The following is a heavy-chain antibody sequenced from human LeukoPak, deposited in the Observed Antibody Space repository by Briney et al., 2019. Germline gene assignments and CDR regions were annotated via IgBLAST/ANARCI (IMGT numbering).Heavy chain of an antibody. D-gene: IGHD3-3*01. CDR1: GGSISSGGYY. J-gene: IGHJ4*02. CDR3: ARAGGFFSPFGY. CDR2: IYYSGSA. Sequence: SQTLSLTCTVSGGSISSGGYYWSWIRQHPGKGLEWIGYIYYSGSAYYNPSLKSRVTISVDTSKNQFSLKLSSVTAADTAVYYCARAGGFFSPFGYWGQGTLVTVSS. V-gene: IGHV4-31*03.